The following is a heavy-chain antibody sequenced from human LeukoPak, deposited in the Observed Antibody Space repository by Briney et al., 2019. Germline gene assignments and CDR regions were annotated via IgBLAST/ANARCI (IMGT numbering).Heavy chain of an antibody. CDR1: GYTFTSYG. V-gene: IGHV1-18*01. CDR3: ARAYYDILTGYFYYYYYMDV. D-gene: IGHD3-9*01. CDR2: ISAYNGNT. Sequence: GASVTVSCKASGYTFTSYGISWVRQAPGQGLEWMGWISAYNGNTNYAQKLQGRVTMTTDTSTSTAYMELRSLRSDDTAVYYCARAYYDILTGYFYYYYYMDVWGKGTTVTVSS. J-gene: IGHJ6*03.